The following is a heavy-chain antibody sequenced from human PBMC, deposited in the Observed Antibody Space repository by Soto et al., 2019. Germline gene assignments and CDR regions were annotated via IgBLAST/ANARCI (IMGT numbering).Heavy chain of an antibody. J-gene: IGHJ4*02. V-gene: IGHV3-48*01. D-gene: IGHD3-3*01. CDR2: ISSSSSTI. Sequence: PGGSLRLSCAASGFTFSSYSMNWVRQAPGKGLEWVSYISSSSSTIYYADSVKGRFTISRDNSKNTLYLQMNSLRAEDTAVYYCARDSKTWSGYPIDSWGQGTLVTVSS. CDR3: ARDSKTWSGYPIDS. CDR1: GFTFSSYS.